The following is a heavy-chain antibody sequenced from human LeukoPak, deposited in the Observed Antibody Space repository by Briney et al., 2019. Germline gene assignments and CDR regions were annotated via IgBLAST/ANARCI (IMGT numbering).Heavy chain of an antibody. CDR1: GGSISSSSYY. D-gene: IGHD2-2*01. V-gene: IGHV4-39*01. CDR3: ARRGYCSSTSCYEYWFDP. Sequence: SETLSLTCTVSGGSISSSSYYWGWIRQPPGKGLEWIGSIHYSGSTYYNPSLKSRLTISVDTSKNQFSLKLSSVTATDTAVYYCARRGYCSSTSCYEYWFDPWGQGTLVTVSS. CDR2: IHYSGST. J-gene: IGHJ5*02.